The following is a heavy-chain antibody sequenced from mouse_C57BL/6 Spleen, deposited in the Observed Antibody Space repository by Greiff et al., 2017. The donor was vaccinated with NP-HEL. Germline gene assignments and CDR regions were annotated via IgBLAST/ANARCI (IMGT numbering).Heavy chain of an antibody. Sequence: VQLQQPGAELVKPGASVKVSCKASGYTFTSYWMHWVKQRPGQGLEWIGRIHPSDSDTIYNQKFKGKATWTEEKASSTAYMQLSSLTSEDSAVYYCAISDYGSSSLSYWYFDVWGTGTTVTVSS. D-gene: IGHD1-1*01. CDR3: AISDYGSSSLSYWYFDV. J-gene: IGHJ1*03. V-gene: IGHV1-74*01. CDR2: IHPSDSDT. CDR1: GYTFTSYW.